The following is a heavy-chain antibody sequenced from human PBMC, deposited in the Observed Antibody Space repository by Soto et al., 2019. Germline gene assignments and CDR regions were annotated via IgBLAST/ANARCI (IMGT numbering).Heavy chain of an antibody. CDR2: ISSSSSTI. V-gene: IGHV3-48*01. J-gene: IGHJ4*02. CDR1: GFTFSSYS. D-gene: IGHD4-4*01. Sequence: GGSLRLSCAASGFTFSSYSMNWVRRAPGKGLEWVSYISSSSSTIYYADSVKGRFTISRDNAKNSLYLQMNSLRAEDTAVYYCASLGDYSNCEFDYWGQGTLVTVSS. CDR3: ASLGDYSNCEFDY.